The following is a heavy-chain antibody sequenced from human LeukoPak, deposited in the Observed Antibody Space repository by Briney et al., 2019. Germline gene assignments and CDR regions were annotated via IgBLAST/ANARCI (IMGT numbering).Heavy chain of an antibody. CDR1: GFTFSSYA. J-gene: IGHJ3*02. V-gene: IGHV3-23*01. CDR3: AKVTYYGPGSYYNADAFDI. CDR2: ISGSGGST. Sequence: PGGSLRLSCAASGFTFSSYAMSWVRQAPGKGLEWVSAISGSGGSTYYADSVKGRFTISRDNSKNTLYLQMNSLRAEDTAVYYCAKVTYYGPGSYYNADAFDIWGQGTMVTVSS. D-gene: IGHD3-10*01.